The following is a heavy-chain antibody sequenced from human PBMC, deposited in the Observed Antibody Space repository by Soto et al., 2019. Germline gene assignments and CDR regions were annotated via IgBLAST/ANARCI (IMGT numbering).Heavy chain of an antibody. CDR2: IYHSGST. CDR1: GGSISSSNW. CDR3: ARGQSERPTYYDMLTGYRGVPYGFDT. V-gene: IGHV4-4*02. Sequence: SETLSLTCAVSGGSISSSNWWSWVRQPPGKGLEWIGEIYHSGSTNYNPPLKSRVTISVDKSKNQFSLKLSSVTAADTAVYYCARGQSERPTYYDMLTGYRGVPYGFDTWGQGTLVTVSS. D-gene: IGHD3-9*01. J-gene: IGHJ5*02.